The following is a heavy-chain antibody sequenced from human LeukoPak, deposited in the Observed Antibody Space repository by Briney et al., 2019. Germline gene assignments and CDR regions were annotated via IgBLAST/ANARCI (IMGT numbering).Heavy chain of an antibody. CDR2: IYYSGST. V-gene: IGHV4-59*01. Sequence: SETLSLTCTVSGGSISSYYWSWIRQPPGKGLEWIGYIYYSGSTNYNPSLTSRVTISVDTSKNQFSLKLSSVTAADTAVYYCAREGISYYDILTGYHYGMDIWGQGTTVTVSS. CDR1: GGSISSYY. J-gene: IGHJ6*02. CDR3: AREGISYYDILTGYHYGMDI. D-gene: IGHD3-9*01.